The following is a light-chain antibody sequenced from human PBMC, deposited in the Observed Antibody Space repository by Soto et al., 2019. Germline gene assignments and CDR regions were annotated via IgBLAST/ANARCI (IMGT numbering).Light chain of an antibody. V-gene: IGKV3D-15*01. CDR1: QSVSAD. CDR2: GAS. J-gene: IGKJ4*01. CDR3: QQYNSWPLT. Sequence: EIVMAQSPATLSVSPGERATLSCRASQSVSADLAWYQQKPGQAPRLLIYGASTRATGVPARFSGSDSGTEFTLTISSLQSEDFAVYYCQQYNSWPLTLGGGTTVE.